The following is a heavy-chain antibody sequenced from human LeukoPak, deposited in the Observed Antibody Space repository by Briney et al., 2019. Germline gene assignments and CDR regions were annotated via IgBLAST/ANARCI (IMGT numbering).Heavy chain of an antibody. D-gene: IGHD3-3*01. Sequence: ASVTVSCKASGYTFTSYAMHWVRQAPGQRLEWMGWINAGNGNTKYSQKFQGRVTNTRDTSASTAYMELSSLRSEDTAVYYCARDLLPRADFWSGYYPPVDYYGMDVWGQGTTVTVSS. CDR1: GYTFTSYA. CDR2: INAGNGNT. J-gene: IGHJ6*02. CDR3: ARDLLPRADFWSGYYPPVDYYGMDV. V-gene: IGHV1-3*01.